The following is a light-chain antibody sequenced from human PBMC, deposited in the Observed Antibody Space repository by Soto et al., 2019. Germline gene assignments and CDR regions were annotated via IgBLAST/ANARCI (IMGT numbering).Light chain of an antibody. CDR3: QQYGSSPGT. Sequence: EIVLTQSPGTLSLSPGERATLSCRASQSVSSSYLAWYQQKPGQAPRLLIYSASFRATGIPDRFSGSGSGTDFTLTISRLEPEDFAVYYCQQYGSSPGTFGQGTKVEIK. CDR2: SAS. CDR1: QSVSSSY. V-gene: IGKV3-20*01. J-gene: IGKJ1*01.